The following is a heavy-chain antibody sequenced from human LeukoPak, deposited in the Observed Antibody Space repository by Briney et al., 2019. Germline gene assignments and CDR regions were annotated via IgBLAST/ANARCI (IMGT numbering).Heavy chain of an antibody. CDR3: ARGKTSQNIVTRKTYNWFDP. D-gene: IGHD2/OR15-2a*01. CDR1: GFTFSDNY. Sequence: PGGSLRLSCAASGFTFSDNYMSWIRQAPGKGLEWVSYISSSGNTTYNADSVKGRFSITRDDAKNSLYLQMKSLRAEDTAVYYCARGKTSQNIVTRKTYNWFDPWGQGTLVTVSS. CDR2: ISSSGNTT. V-gene: IGHV3-11*04. J-gene: IGHJ5*02.